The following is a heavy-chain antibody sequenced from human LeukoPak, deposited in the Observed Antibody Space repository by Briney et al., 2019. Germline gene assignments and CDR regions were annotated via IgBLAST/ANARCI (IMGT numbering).Heavy chain of an antibody. Sequence: PVKVSCKASGYTFTGYYMPWVRQAPGQGLEWMGWINPNSGGTNYAQKFQGRVTMTRDTSISTAYMELSRLRSEDTAVYYCARGSRLVPAATFNYWGQGTLVTVSS. V-gene: IGHV1-2*02. J-gene: IGHJ4*02. CDR1: GYTFTGYY. D-gene: IGHD2-2*01. CDR2: INPNSGGT. CDR3: ARGSRLVPAATFNY.